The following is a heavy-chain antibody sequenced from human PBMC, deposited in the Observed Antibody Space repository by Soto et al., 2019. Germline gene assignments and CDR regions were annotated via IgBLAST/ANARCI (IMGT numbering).Heavy chain of an antibody. V-gene: IGHV1-46*03. CDR3: ARVYCSDGSCYSIDY. CDR1: GYTFTSYY. Sequence: GASVKVSCKASGYTFTSYYFHWVRQAPGQGLEWMGIINPSGDSTYAQKFQGRVTMTRDTSTSTVYMELSSLRSEDTAVYYCARVYCSDGSCYSIDYWGQGTLVTVS. D-gene: IGHD2-15*01. J-gene: IGHJ4*02. CDR2: INPSGDST.